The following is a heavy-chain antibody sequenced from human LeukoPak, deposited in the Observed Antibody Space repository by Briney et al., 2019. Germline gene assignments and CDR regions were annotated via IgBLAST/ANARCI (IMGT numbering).Heavy chain of an antibody. D-gene: IGHD3-3*01. CDR3: ASYDFWSGSPRSY. V-gene: IGHV4-59*08. J-gene: IGHJ4*02. Sequence: SETLSLTCTVSGGSISSYHWSWIRQPPGKGLEWIGYIYYSGSTNYNPSLKSRVTISVDTSKNQFSLKLSSVTAADTAVYYCASYDFWSGSPRSYWGQGTLVTVSS. CDR1: GGSISSYH. CDR2: IYYSGST.